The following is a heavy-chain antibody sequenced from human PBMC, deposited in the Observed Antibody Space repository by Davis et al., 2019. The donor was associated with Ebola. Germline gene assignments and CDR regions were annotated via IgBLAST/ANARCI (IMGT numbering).Heavy chain of an antibody. Sequence: GESLKISCAASGFTFSSYAMSWVRQAPGKGLEWVSSISGSGGSTYSADSVKGRFTISRDNSQNTLYMQMNSLRAEDTAVYYCAKPPNKIVGAIYYFDYWGQGTLVTVSS. D-gene: IGHD1-26*01. CDR1: GFTFSSYA. CDR2: ISGSGGST. V-gene: IGHV3-23*01. CDR3: AKPPNKIVGAIYYFDY. J-gene: IGHJ4*02.